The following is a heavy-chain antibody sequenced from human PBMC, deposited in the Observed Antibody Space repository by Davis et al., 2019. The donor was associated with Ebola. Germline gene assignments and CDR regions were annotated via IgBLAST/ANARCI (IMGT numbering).Heavy chain of an antibody. V-gene: IGHV1-18*01. CDR2: ISAYNGNT. J-gene: IGHJ4*02. D-gene: IGHD3-22*01. Sequence: ASVKVSCKASGGTFSSYATSWVRQAPGQGLEWMGWISAYNGNTNYAQKLQGRVTMTTDTSTSTAYMELRSLRSDDTAVYYCAKDRYYYDSSGYADYWGQGTLVTVSS. CDR3: AKDRYYYDSSGYADY. CDR1: GGTFSSYA.